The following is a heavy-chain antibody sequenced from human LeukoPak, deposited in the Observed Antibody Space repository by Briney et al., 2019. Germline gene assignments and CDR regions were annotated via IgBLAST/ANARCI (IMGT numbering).Heavy chain of an antibody. CDR2: INPNSGGT. V-gene: IGHV1-2*02. CDR1: GYTFTGYY. Sequence: ASVKVSCKASGYTFTGYYMHCVREAPGQGLEWMGWINPNSGGTNYAQKFQGRVTMTRDTSISTAYMELSRLRSDDTAVYYCARSKGQQLVQYYFDYWGQGTLVTVSS. J-gene: IGHJ4*02. CDR3: ARSKGQQLVQYYFDY. D-gene: IGHD6-13*01.